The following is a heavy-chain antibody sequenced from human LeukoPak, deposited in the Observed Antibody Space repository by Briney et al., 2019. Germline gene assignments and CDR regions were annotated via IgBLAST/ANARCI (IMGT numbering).Heavy chain of an antibody. CDR1: GFTVSRNY. Sequence: GGSLSLSRAVSGFTVSRNYMRWVRQAPGKALEWVSVIASGGTTYYTDSVKGPFTISRDNSKNTLYLQMCSLRVADTAVYYCARNDRGAFDIWGQGTMVTVSS. J-gene: IGHJ3*02. V-gene: IGHV3-53*01. CDR2: IASGGTT. D-gene: IGHD3-22*01. CDR3: ARNDRGAFDI.